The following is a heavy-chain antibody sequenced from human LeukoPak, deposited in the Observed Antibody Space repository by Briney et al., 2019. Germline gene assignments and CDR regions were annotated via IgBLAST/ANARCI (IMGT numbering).Heavy chain of an antibody. CDR2: ISSSGTAT. D-gene: IGHD3-3*01. CDR1: AFTFTDYY. Sequence: PGGSLRLSXAASAFTFTDYYMSWIRQAPGKGLEWISYISSSGTATSHADSVKGRFTISRDNAKNSLYLQMNSLRAEDTAVYYCARTISRGYFDYWGQGTLVTVSS. J-gene: IGHJ4*02. CDR3: ARTISRGYFDY. V-gene: IGHV3-11*04.